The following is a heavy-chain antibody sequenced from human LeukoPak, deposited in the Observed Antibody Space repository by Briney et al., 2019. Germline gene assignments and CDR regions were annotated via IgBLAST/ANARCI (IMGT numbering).Heavy chain of an antibody. CDR3: ASASFYFHMDV. CDR1: GNTFTGYF. J-gene: IGHJ6*04. CDR2: INLGNGGT. Sequence: SVKVSCKAPGNTFTGYFMHWVRQAPGQGLDWMGWINLGNGGTNYAYKFQDRVTMTRDTSVNTVYMGLRSLKSDDAAVYFCASASFYFHMDVWGSGTTVTVSS. D-gene: IGHD2/OR15-2a*01. V-gene: IGHV1-2*07.